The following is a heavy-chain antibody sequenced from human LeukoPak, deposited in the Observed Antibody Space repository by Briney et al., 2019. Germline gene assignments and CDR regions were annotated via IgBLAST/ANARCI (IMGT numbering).Heavy chain of an antibody. D-gene: IGHD1-26*01. J-gene: IGHJ3*02. V-gene: IGHV3-53*01. CDR3: ARESGRFDVFDI. CDR2: IYSDGRT. CDR1: GFTFSTNY. Sequence: GGSLRLSCAASGFTFSTNYMSWVRQAPGKGLEWVSVIYSDGRTYYADCVKGRFTISRDNSKNTLYLQMNSLRAEDTAVYYCARESGRFDVFDIGGQGTMVTVSA.